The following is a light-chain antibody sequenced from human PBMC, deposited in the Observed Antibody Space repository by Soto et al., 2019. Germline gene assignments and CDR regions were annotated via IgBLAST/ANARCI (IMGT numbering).Light chain of an antibody. J-gene: IGKJ2*01. V-gene: IGKV3-20*01. CDR1: QSVSNTY. CDR2: HAS. Sequence: EIVLTQSPGTLSLSPGERATLSCRTSQSVSNTYLAWYQQKPGQAPRLLIYHASSRATGIPDRFSGSGSGKEFPLTISRLEPEDFAVYYCQQYGTSPPVYAFGQGTKLEI. CDR3: QQYGTSPPVYA.